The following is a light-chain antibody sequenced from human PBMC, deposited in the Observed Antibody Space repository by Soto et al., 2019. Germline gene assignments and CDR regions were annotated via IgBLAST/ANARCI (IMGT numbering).Light chain of an antibody. CDR3: QQSYSTPFT. J-gene: IGKJ3*01. CDR1: QTISTY. CDR2: DAS. Sequence: DIQMTQSPSSLSASVGDRVTITCRASQTISTYLNWYQQKPGKAPRLLIYDASSLLSGVPSRFSGSGSGTDFTLTIASLQPEDFATYYCQQSYSTPFTFGPGTKVDIK. V-gene: IGKV1-39*01.